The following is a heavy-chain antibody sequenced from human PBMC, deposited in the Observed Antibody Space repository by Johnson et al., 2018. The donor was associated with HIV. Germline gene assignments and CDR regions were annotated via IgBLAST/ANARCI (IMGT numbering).Heavy chain of an antibody. J-gene: IGHJ3*02. D-gene: IGHD2-8*02. Sequence: VPLVESGRGVVRPGGSLRLSCAASGFTFSRYDMHWVRQAPGKGLEWVAVISYDGSNKYYADSVKGRFTISRDNSKNTLYLQMNSLRAEDTAVYYCAKSGRFVLVVYAPDVFDIWGQGTMVTVSS. CDR1: GFTFSRYD. V-gene: IGHV3-30*18. CDR3: AKSGRFVLVVYAPDVFDI. CDR2: ISYDGSNK.